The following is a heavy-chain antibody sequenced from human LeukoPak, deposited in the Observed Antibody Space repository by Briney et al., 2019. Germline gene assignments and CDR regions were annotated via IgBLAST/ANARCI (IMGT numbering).Heavy chain of an antibody. Sequence: GGSLRLSCAASGFTFSSYGMHWVRQAPGKGLEGVAVIWYDGSNKYYADSVKGRFTISRDNSKNTLYLQMNSLRAEDTAVYYCARDGVTYSGASGYFDYWGQGTLVTVSS. D-gene: IGHD2-21*01. V-gene: IGHV3-33*01. J-gene: IGHJ4*02. CDR2: IWYDGSNK. CDR1: GFTFSSYG. CDR3: ARDGVTYSGASGYFDY.